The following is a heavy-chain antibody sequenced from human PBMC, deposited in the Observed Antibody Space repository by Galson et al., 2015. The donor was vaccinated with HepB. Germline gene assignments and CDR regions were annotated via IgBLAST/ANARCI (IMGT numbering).Heavy chain of an antibody. Sequence: SVKVSCKASGYTFTSYYMHWVRQAPGQGLEWMGIINPSGGSTSYAQKFQGRVTMTRDTSTSTVYMELSSLRSEDTAVYYCARDSPPRGHSSSRTDRYYYYYGMDVWGQGTTVTVSS. V-gene: IGHV1-46*01. CDR1: GYTFTSYY. CDR2: INPSGGST. J-gene: IGHJ6*02. CDR3: ARDSPPRGHSSSRTDRYYYYYGMDV. D-gene: IGHD6-13*01.